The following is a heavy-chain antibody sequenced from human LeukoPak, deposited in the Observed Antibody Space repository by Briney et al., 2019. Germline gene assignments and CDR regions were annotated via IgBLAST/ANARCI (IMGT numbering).Heavy chain of an antibody. V-gene: IGHV1-18*01. J-gene: IGHJ5*02. D-gene: IGHD2-15*01. CDR3: ARSVVAATRFDP. Sequence: ASVKVSCKASGYTFTSYGISWVRQAPGQGLEWMGWISAYNGNTNYAQKLQGRVTMTTDTSTSTACMELRSLRSDDTAVYYCARSVVAATRFDPWGQGTLVTVSS. CDR2: ISAYNGNT. CDR1: GYTFTSYG.